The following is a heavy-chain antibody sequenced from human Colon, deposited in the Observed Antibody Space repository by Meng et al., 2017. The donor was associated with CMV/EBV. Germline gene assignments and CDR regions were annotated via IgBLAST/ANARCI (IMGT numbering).Heavy chain of an antibody. D-gene: IGHD6-6*01. J-gene: IGHJ4*02. V-gene: IGHV4-59*04. CDR1: GGSVSPHY. CDR3: ARRAARQGDLDF. Sequence: SETLSLTCTVSGGSVSPHYWSWIRQPPGKGLEYIAAIHYSGSAFYSPSLKSRLTISIDTSKSQFSLKVTSVTAADTAVYYCARRAARQGDLDFWGQGTLVTVSS. CDR2: IHYSGSA.